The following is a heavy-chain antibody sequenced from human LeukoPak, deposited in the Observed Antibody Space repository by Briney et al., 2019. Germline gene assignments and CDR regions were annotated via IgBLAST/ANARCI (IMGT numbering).Heavy chain of an antibody. J-gene: IGHJ6*02. CDR1: GFTVSSNY. CDR2: IYSGGST. Sequence: GGSLRLSCAASGFTVSSNYMSWARQAPGKGLEWVSVIYSGGSTYYADSVKGRFTISRDNSKNTLYLQMNSLRAEDTAVYYCARDGLAVAGTVYYYGMDVWGQGATVTVSS. V-gene: IGHV3-66*01. D-gene: IGHD6-19*01. CDR3: ARDGLAVAGTVYYYGMDV.